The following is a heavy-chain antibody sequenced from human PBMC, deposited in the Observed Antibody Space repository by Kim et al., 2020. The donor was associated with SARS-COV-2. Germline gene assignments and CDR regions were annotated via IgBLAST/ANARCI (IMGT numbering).Heavy chain of an antibody. Sequence: ASVKVSCKASGYTFTSYFMHWVRQAPGQGLEWMGVINPTGGNTSYAQKFQGRVTMTRDTSTSTVYMELSSLRSEDTAVYYCARRRGGVRAEYYFDYWGQGTLVTVSS. CDR2: INPTGGNT. D-gene: IGHD3-10*01. CDR3: ARRRGGVRAEYYFDY. CDR1: GYTFTSYF. J-gene: IGHJ4*02. V-gene: IGHV1-46*01.